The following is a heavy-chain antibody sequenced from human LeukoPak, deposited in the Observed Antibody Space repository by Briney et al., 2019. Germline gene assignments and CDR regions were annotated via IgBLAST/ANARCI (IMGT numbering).Heavy chain of an antibody. J-gene: IGHJ4*02. D-gene: IGHD1-14*01. V-gene: IGHV3-33*01. CDR2: IWYDGSNK. CDR3: ARGQPGDPIDY. Sequence: GRSLRLSRAASGFTFSSYGMHWVRQAPGKGLEWVAVIWYDGSNKYYADSVKGRFTISRDNSKNTLYLQMNSLRAEDTAVYYCARGQPGDPIDYWGQGTLVTVSS. CDR1: GFTFSSYG.